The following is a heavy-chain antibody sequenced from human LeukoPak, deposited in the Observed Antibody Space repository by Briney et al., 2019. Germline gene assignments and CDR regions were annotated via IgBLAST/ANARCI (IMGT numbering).Heavy chain of an antibody. J-gene: IGHJ3*02. V-gene: IGHV4-31*03. CDR1: GGSISSGGYY. CDR2: IYYSGST. Sequence: SQTPSLTCTVSGGSISSGGYYWSWIRQHPGKGLEWIGYIYYSGSTYYNPSLKSRVTISVDTSKNQFSLKLSSVTAADTAVYYCARAESRYDSSGYYDAFDIWGQGTMVTVSS. D-gene: IGHD3-22*01. CDR3: ARAESRYDSSGYYDAFDI.